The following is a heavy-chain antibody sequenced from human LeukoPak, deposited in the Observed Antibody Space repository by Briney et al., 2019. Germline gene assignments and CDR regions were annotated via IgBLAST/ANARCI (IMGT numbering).Heavy chain of an antibody. CDR3: ARDYGRSRDYGMDV. D-gene: IGHD3-10*01. V-gene: IGHV3-48*04. CDR2: ISGSSGII. J-gene: IGHJ6*02. CDR1: GFTFNTYT. Sequence: PGGSLRLSCAASGFTFNTYTMNWVRQAPGKGLEWVSYISGSSGIIDYADSVKGRFTISRDNAKNTLYLQMNSLRAEDTAVYCCARDYGRSRDYGMDVWGQGTTVTVSS.